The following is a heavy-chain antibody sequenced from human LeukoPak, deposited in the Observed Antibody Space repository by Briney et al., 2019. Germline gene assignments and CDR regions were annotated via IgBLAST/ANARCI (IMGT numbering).Heavy chain of an antibody. CDR1: GYTFTGYY. D-gene: IGHD3-10*01. V-gene: IGHV1-2*02. Sequence: ASVKVSCKASGYTFTGYYIHWVRQAPGPGLEWMGWINPKSGGTNTAQKFQGRVTMTRDTSISTAYMELSRLRSDDTAVYYCARENSVLLWFGETDYWGQGTLVTVSS. J-gene: IGHJ4*02. CDR2: INPKSGGT. CDR3: ARENSVLLWFGETDY.